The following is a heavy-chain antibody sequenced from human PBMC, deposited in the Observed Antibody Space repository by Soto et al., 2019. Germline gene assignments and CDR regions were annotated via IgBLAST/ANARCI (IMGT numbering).Heavy chain of an antibody. D-gene: IGHD3-10*01. CDR3: ARPYFGLLWFGELTNWFAP. J-gene: IGHJ5*02. CDR2: IYYSGST. V-gene: IGHV4-39*01. CDR1: GGSISSSSYY. Sequence: QLQLQESGPGLVKPSETLSLTCTVSGGSISSSSYYWGWIRQPPGKGLEWIGSIYYSGSTYYNRTLKSRFTISVDTSKNQFSLKLSSVPAADTAVYYCARPYFGLLWFGELTNWFAPWGQGTLVTVSA.